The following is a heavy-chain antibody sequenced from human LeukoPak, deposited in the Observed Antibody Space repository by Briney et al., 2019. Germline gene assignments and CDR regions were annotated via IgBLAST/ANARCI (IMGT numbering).Heavy chain of an antibody. CDR3: ARGATVTTTFDY. CDR2: MNPNSGNT. J-gene: IGHJ4*02. D-gene: IGHD4-17*01. Sequence: ASVKVSCKASGYTFTSYDINWVRQATGQGLEWMGWMNPNSGNTGYAQKLQGRVTMTRNTSISTAYMELSSLRSEDTAVYYCARGATVTTTFDYWGQGTLVTVSS. V-gene: IGHV1-8*01. CDR1: GYTFTSYD.